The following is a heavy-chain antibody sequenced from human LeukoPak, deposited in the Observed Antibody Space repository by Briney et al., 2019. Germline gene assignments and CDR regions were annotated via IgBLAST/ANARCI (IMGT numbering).Heavy chain of an antibody. V-gene: IGHV4-39*01. CDR2: IYSSGST. J-gene: IGHJ4*02. CDR1: GASISSGSNY. Sequence: PSETLSLTCSVSGASISSGSNYWGWIRQPPGKTLEWIGSIYSSGSTYYNASLKSRVTISIDTSKNQISLRLTSVTATDTAMYYCARQTGSGLFTLPGGQGTLVTASS. CDR3: ARQTGSGLFTLP. D-gene: IGHD3/OR15-3a*01.